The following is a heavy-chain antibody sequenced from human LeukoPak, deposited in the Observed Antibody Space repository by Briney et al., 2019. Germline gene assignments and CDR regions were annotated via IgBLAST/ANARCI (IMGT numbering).Heavy chain of an antibody. D-gene: IGHD4-17*01. CDR2: IYYSGST. V-gene: IGHV4-59*08. CDR1: GVSISSYY. CDR3: ARNGIGTVTTKRSAFDI. Sequence: PSETLSLTCTVSGVSISSYYWSWIRQPPGKGLEWIGYIYYSGSTNYNPSLKSRVTISVDTSKNQFSLKLSSVTAADTAVYYCARNGIGTVTTKRSAFDIWGQGTMVTVSS. J-gene: IGHJ3*02.